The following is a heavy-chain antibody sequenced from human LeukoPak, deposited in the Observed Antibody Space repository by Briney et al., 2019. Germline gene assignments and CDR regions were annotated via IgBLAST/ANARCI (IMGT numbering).Heavy chain of an antibody. CDR1: GFTLSSYS. J-gene: IGHJ4*02. V-gene: IGHV3-21*01. CDR3: ARDPGYCSSTSCYKVTGDDY. CDR2: ISSSSSYI. Sequence: GGSLRLSCAASGFTLSSYSMNWVRQAPGKGLEWVSSISSSSSYIYYADSVKGRFTISRDNAKNSLYLQMNSLRAEDTAVYYCARDPGYCSSTSCYKVTGDDYWGQGTLVTVSS. D-gene: IGHD2-2*02.